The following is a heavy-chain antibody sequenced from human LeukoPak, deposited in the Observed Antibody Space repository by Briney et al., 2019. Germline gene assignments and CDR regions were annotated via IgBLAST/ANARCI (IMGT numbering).Heavy chain of an antibody. CDR3: ARVHSQLVTVVHRKYYFDY. CDR1: GGSISSSSYY. V-gene: IGHV4-39*01. CDR2: IYYSGST. D-gene: IGHD1-1*01. Sequence: SETLSLTCTVSGGSISSSSYYWGWIRQPPGKGLEWIGSIYYSGSTYYNPSLKSRVTISVDTSKNQFSLKLSSVTAADTAVYYCARVHSQLVTVVHRKYYFDYWGQGTLVTVSS. J-gene: IGHJ4*02.